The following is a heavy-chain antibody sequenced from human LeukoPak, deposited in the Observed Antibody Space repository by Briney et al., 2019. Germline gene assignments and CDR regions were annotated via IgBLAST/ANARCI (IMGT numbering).Heavy chain of an antibody. J-gene: IGHJ4*02. CDR3: ARDHGDGDPLFFDY. V-gene: IGHV3-11*01. CDR1: GFSFSDYF. Sequence: GGSLRLSCAASGFSFSDYFMCWIRQAPGEGLEWISCISTAGKTTYYADSVKGRFTISRDNAKESLYLQLNTLRAEDTAVYYCARDHGDGDPLFFDYWGQGTLVTVSS. CDR2: ISTAGKTT. D-gene: IGHD4-17*01.